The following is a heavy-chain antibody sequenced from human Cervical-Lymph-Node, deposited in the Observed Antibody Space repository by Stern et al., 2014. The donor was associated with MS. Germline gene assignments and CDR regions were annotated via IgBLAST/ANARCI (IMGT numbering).Heavy chain of an antibody. CDR1: GFTFDDYA. Sequence: EVQLVESGGGLVQPGRSLTVSYAASGFTFDDYAMHWVRQAPGKGLEWVSGISWNSGTIDYADSVKGRFTVSRDNAKNSLYLQMNSLRIEDTASYYCAKISDNAFDIWGQGTMVTVSS. V-gene: IGHV3-9*01. CDR2: ISWNSGTI. CDR3: AKISDNAFDI. J-gene: IGHJ3*02. D-gene: IGHD1-26*01.